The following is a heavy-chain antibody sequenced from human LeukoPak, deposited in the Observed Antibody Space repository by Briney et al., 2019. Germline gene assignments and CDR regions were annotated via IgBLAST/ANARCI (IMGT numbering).Heavy chain of an antibody. Sequence: ASVKVSCKASGYTFTSYDIYWVRQAAGQGLERMGWMNPNSGNTGYTQKFQGRVIMTRNTSISTAYMELSSLRSEDTALYYCARGHEWAPNSSPGYWGQGTLVTVSS. D-gene: IGHD6-19*01. J-gene: IGHJ4*02. CDR2: MNPNSGNT. V-gene: IGHV1-8*01. CDR3: ARGHEWAPNSSPGY. CDR1: GYTFTSYD.